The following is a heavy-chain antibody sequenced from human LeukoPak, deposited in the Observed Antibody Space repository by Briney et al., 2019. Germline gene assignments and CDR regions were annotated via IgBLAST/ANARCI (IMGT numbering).Heavy chain of an antibody. CDR1: GFTVSSNY. CDR3: AGARGRITMVRGVIITRSLDY. CDR2: IYSGGST. D-gene: IGHD3-10*01. J-gene: IGHJ4*02. Sequence: GGSLRLSCAASGFTVSSNYMSWVRQAPGKGLEWVSVIYSGGSTYYADSVKGRFTISRDNSKNTLYLQMNSLRAEDTAVYYCAGARGRITMVRGVIITRSLDYWGQGTLVTVSS. V-gene: IGHV3-66*01.